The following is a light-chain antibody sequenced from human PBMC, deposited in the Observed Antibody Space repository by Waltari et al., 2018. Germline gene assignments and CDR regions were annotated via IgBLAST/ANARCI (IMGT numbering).Light chain of an antibody. CDR3: YSTDSSGNHRV. CDR2: EDS. Sequence: SYELTQPPSVSVSPHQTARITCPVDALPTKYSYRYQQKSCPSPVLVIYEDSKRPSGIPERFSGSSSGTMATLTISGAQVEDEADYYCYSTDSSGNHRVFGGGTKLTVL. CDR1: ALPTKY. J-gene: IGLJ2*01. V-gene: IGLV3-10*01.